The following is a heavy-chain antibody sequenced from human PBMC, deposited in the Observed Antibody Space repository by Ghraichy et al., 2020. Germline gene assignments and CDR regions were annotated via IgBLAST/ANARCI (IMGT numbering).Heavy chain of an antibody. J-gene: IGHJ6*02. Sequence: GGSLRLSCAASGFTFDDYAMHWVRQVPGKGLECVSVISGDGGSTYYADSVKGRFTISRDNSKNSLYLQMNSLRIEDTALYYCVKDTGRRYYYYAMDVWGQGTTVTVSS. V-gene: IGHV3-43*02. CDR2: ISGDGGST. CDR3: VKDTGRRYYYYAMDV. D-gene: IGHD2-15*01. CDR1: GFTFDDYA.